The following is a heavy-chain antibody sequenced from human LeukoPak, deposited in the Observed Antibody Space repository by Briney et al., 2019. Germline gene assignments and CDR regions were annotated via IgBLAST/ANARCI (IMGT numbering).Heavy chain of an antibody. Sequence: GGSLRLSCAASGFTFSSYWMTWVRQAPGKGQEWVANIKQDGSQKDYVDSVKGRFTISRDNAKNSLYLQMNSLRAEDTAVYYCARNYFDSSGFYYYYYYYMDVWGKGTTVTVSS. D-gene: IGHD3-22*01. V-gene: IGHV3-7*01. CDR3: ARNYFDSSGFYYYYYYYMDV. J-gene: IGHJ6*03. CDR1: GFTFSSYW. CDR2: IKQDGSQK.